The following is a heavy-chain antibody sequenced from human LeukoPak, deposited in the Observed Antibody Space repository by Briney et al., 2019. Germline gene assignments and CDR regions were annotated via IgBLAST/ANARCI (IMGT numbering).Heavy chain of an antibody. V-gene: IGHV3-48*02. CDR3: AREASVGHWYFDL. D-gene: IGHD1-26*01. CDR1: GFTFSNYA. CDR2: IGGSSSAI. J-gene: IGHJ2*01. Sequence: EPGGSLRLSCTASGFTFSNYAMNWVRQAPGKGLEWVSKIGGSSSAIYNAASVKGRFTSSRDNAKNSLYLQMNSLRDEDTAVYYCAREASVGHWYFDLWGRGTLVTVSS.